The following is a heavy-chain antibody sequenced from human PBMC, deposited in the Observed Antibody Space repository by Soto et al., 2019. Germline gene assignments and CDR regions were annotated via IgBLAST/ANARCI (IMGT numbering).Heavy chain of an antibody. D-gene: IGHD6-19*01. V-gene: IGHV4-59*11. Sequence: SETLSLTCIVSGGSISSHYWSWIRQPPGKGLEWIGYIYSSGSTNYNPSLKSRVIISVDTSNDQFSLKLSSVTAADTAVYYCARDRYSSGWVDYWGQGTLVTVSS. CDR1: GGSISSHY. CDR3: ARDRYSSGWVDY. CDR2: IYSSGST. J-gene: IGHJ4*02.